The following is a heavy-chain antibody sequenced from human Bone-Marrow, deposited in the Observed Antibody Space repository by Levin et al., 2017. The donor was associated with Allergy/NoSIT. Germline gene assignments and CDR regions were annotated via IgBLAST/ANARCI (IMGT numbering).Heavy chain of an antibody. D-gene: IGHD3-10*01. J-gene: IGHJ6*02. V-gene: IGHV1-24*01. CDR3: ATVMVVYYDYGMDV. Sequence: ASVKVSCKVSGYTLTELSMHWVRQAPGKGLEWMGGFDPEDGETIYAQKFQGRVTMTEDTSTDTAYMELSSLRSEDTAVYYCATVMVVYYDYGMDVWGQGTTVTVSS. CDR2: FDPEDGET. CDR1: GYTLTELS.